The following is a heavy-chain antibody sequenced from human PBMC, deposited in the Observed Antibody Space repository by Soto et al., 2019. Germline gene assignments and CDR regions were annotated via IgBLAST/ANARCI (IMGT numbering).Heavy chain of an antibody. D-gene: IGHD4-17*01. V-gene: IGHV3-15*01. CDR2: IKSKADGGTT. CDR1: EFTFANAW. J-gene: IGHJ4*02. Sequence: GGSLRLSCAASEFTFANAWMSWVRQAPGKGLEWVSRIKSKADGGTTDYAAPMKGRFTITRDESQNTLYLQMNSLKTEYTAVYYCTSLYYGHWGQGTLVTVSS. CDR3: TSLYYGH.